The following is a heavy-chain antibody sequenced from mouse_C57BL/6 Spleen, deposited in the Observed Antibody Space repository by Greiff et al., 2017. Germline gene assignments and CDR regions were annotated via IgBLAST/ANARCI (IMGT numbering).Heavy chain of an antibody. CDR1: GYTFTSYW. J-gene: IGHJ1*03. Sequence: VQLQQPGAELVKPGASVKLSCKASGYTFTSYWMHWVKQRPGQGLEWIGMIHPNSGSTNYNEKFKSKATLTVDKSSSTAYMQLSSLTSEDSAVYYCASGGITTTRYLDYWGTGTTVTVSS. D-gene: IGHD1-1*01. CDR3: ASGGITTTRYLDY. CDR2: IHPNSGST. V-gene: IGHV1-64*01.